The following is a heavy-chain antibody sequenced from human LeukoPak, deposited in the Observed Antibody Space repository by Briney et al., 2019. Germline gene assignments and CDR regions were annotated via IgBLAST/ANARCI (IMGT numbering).Heavy chain of an antibody. Sequence: SETLSLTCTVSGGSISTNSSYWSWIRHPPGKGLEWIGGVFFSGNTYSSPSLKGRISISVDTSNNQFSLKLNSVTAADTAVYYCARDPSRSCSGGYCYSIWGQGTLVAVAS. V-gene: IGHV4-39*07. CDR1: GGSISTNSSY. D-gene: IGHD2-15*01. CDR2: VFFSGNT. CDR3: ARDPSRSCSGGYCYSI. J-gene: IGHJ4*02.